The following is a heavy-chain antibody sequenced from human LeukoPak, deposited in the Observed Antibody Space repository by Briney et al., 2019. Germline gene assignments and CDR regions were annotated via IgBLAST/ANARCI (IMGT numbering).Heavy chain of an antibody. D-gene: IGHD3-10*01. V-gene: IGHV3-30-3*01. CDR3: ARGGGRMVRGVINEDY. Sequence: PGGSLRLSCAASRFTFSYYTMHWVRQAPGMGLEWVAVISYDGSNKYYADSVKGRFTISRDNSKNTLYLQMNSLRAEDTAVYYCARGGGRMVRGVINEDYWGQGTLVTVSS. J-gene: IGHJ4*02. CDR2: ISYDGSNK. CDR1: RFTFSYYT.